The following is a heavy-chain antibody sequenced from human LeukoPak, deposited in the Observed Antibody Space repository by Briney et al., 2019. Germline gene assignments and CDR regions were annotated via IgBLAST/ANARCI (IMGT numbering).Heavy chain of an antibody. CDR2: ISGSGGST. V-gene: IGHV3-23*01. CDR1: GFSFSSYA. J-gene: IGHJ4*02. D-gene: IGHD3-22*01. CDR3: AKDREMNYYDSSGYCDY. Sequence: PGGSLRLSCAASGFSFSSYAMNWVRQAPGKGLEWVSVISGSGGSTYYADSVKGRFTISRDNSKNTLYLQMNSLRVEDTAVYYCAKDREMNYYDSSGYCDYWGQGTLVTVSS.